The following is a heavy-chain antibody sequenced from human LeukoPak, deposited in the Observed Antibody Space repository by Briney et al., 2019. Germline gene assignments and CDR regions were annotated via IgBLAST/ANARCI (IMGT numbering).Heavy chain of an antibody. CDR2: INPSGGST. J-gene: IGHJ4*02. Sequence: ASVKVSCKASGGTFSSYAISWVRQAPGQGLEWMGIINPSGGSTSYAQKFQGRVTMTRDTSTSTVYMELSSLRSEDTAVYYCARVAAGTDFDYWGQGTLVTVSS. CDR3: ARVAAGTDFDY. CDR1: GGTFSSYA. V-gene: IGHV1-46*01. D-gene: IGHD6-13*01.